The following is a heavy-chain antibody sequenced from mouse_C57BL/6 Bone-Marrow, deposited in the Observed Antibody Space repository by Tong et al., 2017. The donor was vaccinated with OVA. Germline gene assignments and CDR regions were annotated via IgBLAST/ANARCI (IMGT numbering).Heavy chain of an antibody. Sequence: EVQLQESGGGLVQPGESLKLSCESNEYEFPSHDMSWVRKTPEKRLELVAAINSDGGSTYYPDTMERRFIISRDNTKKALYLQMGSVRAGETAMYYYARWGYRYDVWFAYWGQGTLVTVSA. CDR2: INSDGGST. CDR1: EYEFPSHD. J-gene: IGHJ3*01. CDR3: ARWGYRYDVWFAY. D-gene: IGHD2-14*01. V-gene: IGHV5-2*01.